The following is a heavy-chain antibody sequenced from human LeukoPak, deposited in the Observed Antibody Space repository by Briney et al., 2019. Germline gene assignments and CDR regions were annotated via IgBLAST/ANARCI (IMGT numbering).Heavy chain of an antibody. Sequence: GGSLRLSCAASGFTFSSYWMHWVRQAPGKGLMWVSRMKSDGSSTSYADSVKGRFTIPRDNAKNTPYLQMNSLRAEDTAVYYCAVRQGGSYTGESDYWGQGTLVTVSS. V-gene: IGHV3-74*01. CDR2: MKSDGSST. CDR3: AVRQGGSYTGESDY. D-gene: IGHD3-10*01. CDR1: GFTFSSYW. J-gene: IGHJ4*02.